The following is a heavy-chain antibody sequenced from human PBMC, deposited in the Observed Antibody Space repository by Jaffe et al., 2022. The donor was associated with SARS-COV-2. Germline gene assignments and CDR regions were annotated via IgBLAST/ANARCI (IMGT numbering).Heavy chain of an antibody. J-gene: IGHJ2*01. V-gene: IGHV4-34*01. D-gene: IGHD3-22*01. CDR1: GGPLSDYY. CDR3: ARGCYYYDRGGHRHWHFDL. CDR2: INHSGST. Sequence: QGQLQQWGAGLVKPSETLSLTCVVYGGPLSDYYWSWIRQSPGKGLEWIGEINHSGSTDQNPSLKSRVTISVDTSKNQFSLNLNSVTAADTAVYYCARGCYYYDRGGHRHWHFDLWGRGTLVTVSS.